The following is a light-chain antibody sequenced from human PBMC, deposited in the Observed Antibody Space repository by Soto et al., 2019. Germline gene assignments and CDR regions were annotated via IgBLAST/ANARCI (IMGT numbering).Light chain of an antibody. Sequence: DIQMTQSPSTLSASVGDRVTITCRASQSISSWLAWYQQKPGKAPKLLIYKASSLESGVPSRFSGSGSGTEFTLTISSLQPDDFATYYCQQYNIYPYTFGQGTNLEIK. CDR1: QSISSW. V-gene: IGKV1-5*03. CDR2: KAS. J-gene: IGKJ2*01. CDR3: QQYNIYPYT.